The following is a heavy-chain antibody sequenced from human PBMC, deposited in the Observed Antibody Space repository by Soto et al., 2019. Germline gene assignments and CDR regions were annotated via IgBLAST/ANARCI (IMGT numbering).Heavy chain of an antibody. Sequence: GGSLRLSCVGSGFTFSSYSVDWVRQAPGKGLEWISYISSSSTTIHYADSVKGRFTISRDNAKNSLSLQMNSLRDEDTAIYYCVRDAGSWGYWGQGTLVTVSS. D-gene: IGHD3-10*01. CDR2: ISSSSTTI. CDR1: GFTFSSYS. J-gene: IGHJ4*02. CDR3: VRDAGSWGY. V-gene: IGHV3-48*02.